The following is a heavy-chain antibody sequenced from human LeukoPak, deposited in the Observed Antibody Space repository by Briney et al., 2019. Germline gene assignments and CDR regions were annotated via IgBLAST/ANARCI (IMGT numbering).Heavy chain of an antibody. CDR1: GFTFSSYS. CDR3: ARDNYDFWSGYTFFDY. V-gene: IGHV3-21*01. D-gene: IGHD3-3*01. Sequence: GGSLRLSCAASGFTFSSYSMNWVRQAPGKGLEWVSSISSSSSYIYYADSVKGRFTISRDNAKNSLYLQMNSLRAEDTAVYYCARDNYDFWSGYTFFDYWSQGTLVTVSS. J-gene: IGHJ4*02. CDR2: ISSSSSYI.